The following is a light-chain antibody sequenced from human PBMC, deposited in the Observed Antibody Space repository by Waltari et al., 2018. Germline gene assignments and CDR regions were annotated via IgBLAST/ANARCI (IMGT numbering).Light chain of an antibody. Sequence: EIVLTQSPATLSLSPGQRATLSCWASQSVDYYLAWYQQQPGQAPRLLIYDASTRATGIPDRFSGGGSGTDFTLTISSLEPEDFAVYFCQQRKSWPLTFGGGTKVEIK. J-gene: IGKJ4*01. CDR2: DAS. V-gene: IGKV3-11*01. CDR3: QQRKSWPLT. CDR1: QSVDYY.